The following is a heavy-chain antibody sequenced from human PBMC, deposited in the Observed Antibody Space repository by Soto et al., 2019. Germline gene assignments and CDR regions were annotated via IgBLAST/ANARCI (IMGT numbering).Heavy chain of an antibody. D-gene: IGHD3-22*01. V-gene: IGHV4-30-4*01. Sequence: QLQESDPGLLKPSQSLSLTCSVSGGSINNNDYYWSWIRQTPKKGLEWIGYVYYSGTTYYIPSLQSRVSMSIDTSKNQFFLKMTSVTAADTAIYYCARMSYYYDKWYFDLWGRGTLVAVSS. J-gene: IGHJ2*01. CDR3: ARMSYYYDKWYFDL. CDR1: GGSINNNDYY. CDR2: VYYSGTT.